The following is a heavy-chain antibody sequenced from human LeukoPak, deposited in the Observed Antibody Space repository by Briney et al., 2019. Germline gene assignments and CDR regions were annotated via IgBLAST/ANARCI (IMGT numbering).Heavy chain of an antibody. CDR2: INPNSGGT. CDR1: GYTFTGYY. Sequence: ASVKVSCKASGYTFTGYYMHWVRQAPGQGLEWMGWINPNSGGTNYAQEFQGRVTMTRDTSISTAYMELSRLRSDDTAVYYCARGGAAHKSYDFWSGYYTAYWGQGTLVTVSS. J-gene: IGHJ4*02. D-gene: IGHD3-3*01. V-gene: IGHV1-2*02. CDR3: ARGGAAHKSYDFWSGYYTAY.